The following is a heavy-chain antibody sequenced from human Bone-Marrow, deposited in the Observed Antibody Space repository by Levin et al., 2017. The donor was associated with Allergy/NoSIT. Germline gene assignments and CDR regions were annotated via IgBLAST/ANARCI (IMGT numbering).Heavy chain of an antibody. CDR1: GFVFSDYA. D-gene: IGHD3-22*01. V-gene: IGHV3-30*04. CDR3: ARDHYDTSGYWSYFEY. Sequence: GGSLRLSCAASGFVFSDYAMHWVRQAPGKGLEWVAFLSHDGTNKNLADAVRGRFTISRDNSKNTLYLQMNSLRAEDTAVYYCARDHYDTSGYWSYFEYWGQGTLVIVSS. J-gene: IGHJ4*02. CDR2: LSHDGTNK.